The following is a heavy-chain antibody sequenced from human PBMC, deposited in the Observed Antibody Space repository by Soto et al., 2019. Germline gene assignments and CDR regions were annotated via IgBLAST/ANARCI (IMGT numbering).Heavy chain of an antibody. CDR3: AKIRNYCTSTTCLPYYYPMDV. V-gene: IGHV3-30*18. CDR1: GFTFTSYG. Sequence: GGSLRLSCAASGFTFTSYGMHWVRQAPGKGLEWVSVISYDGSNKYYADSVKGRFTISRDNSKNTLYLDMTSLRGEDTAVYYCAKIRNYCTSTTCLPYYYPMDVWGQGTTVTVSS. J-gene: IGHJ6*02. D-gene: IGHD2-2*01. CDR2: ISYDGSNK.